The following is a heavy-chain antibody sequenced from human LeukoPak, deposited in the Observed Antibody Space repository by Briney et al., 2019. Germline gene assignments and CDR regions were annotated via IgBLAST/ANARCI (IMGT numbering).Heavy chain of an antibody. Sequence: SETLSLTCTVSGGSISSSSYYWGWIRQPPGKGLEWIGSIYYSGSTYYNPSLKSRVTISVDTSKNQFSLKLSSVTAADTAVYYCARRSDFWGGYTSDYWGQGTLVTVSS. CDR2: IYYSGST. CDR3: ARRSDFWGGYTSDY. CDR1: GGSISSSSYY. V-gene: IGHV4-39*01. J-gene: IGHJ4*02. D-gene: IGHD3-3*01.